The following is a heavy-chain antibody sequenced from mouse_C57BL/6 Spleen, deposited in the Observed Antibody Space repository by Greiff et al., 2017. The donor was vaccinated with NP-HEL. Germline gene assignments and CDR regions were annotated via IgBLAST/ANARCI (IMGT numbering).Heavy chain of an antibody. CDR1: GYTFTSYW. D-gene: IGHD4-1*01. Sequence: VQLQQPGAELVKPGASVKLSCKASGYTFTSYWMHWVKQRPGQGLEWIGMIHPNSGSTNYNEKFKSKATLTVDKSSSTAYMQLSSLTSEDSAVYYCAKNWDGYAMDYWGQGTSVTVSS. CDR2: IHPNSGST. V-gene: IGHV1-64*01. CDR3: AKNWDGYAMDY. J-gene: IGHJ4*01.